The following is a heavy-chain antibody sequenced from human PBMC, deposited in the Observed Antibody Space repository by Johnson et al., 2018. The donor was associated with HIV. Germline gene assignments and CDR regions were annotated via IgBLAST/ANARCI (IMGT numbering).Heavy chain of an antibody. CDR1: RFTFSDYY. CDR3: ARDWDPGEPMGAFDI. Sequence: QVQLLESGGGLVQPGGSLRLSCAASRFTFSDYYMSWIRQAPGKGLEWISYISSSPNTLYYADSVKVRFTISRDNAKNSLYLQMNSLRAEDTAVSYCARDWDPGEPMGAFDIWGQGTMVTVSS. D-gene: IGHD3-16*01. CDR2: ISSSPNTL. V-gene: IGHV3-11*04. J-gene: IGHJ3*02.